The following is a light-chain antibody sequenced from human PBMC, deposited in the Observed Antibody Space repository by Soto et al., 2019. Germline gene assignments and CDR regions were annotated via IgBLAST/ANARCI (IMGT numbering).Light chain of an antibody. CDR2: EGS. V-gene: IGLV2-23*03. Sequence: QSVLTQPASVSGSPGQSITISCTGTSSDVGSYNLVSWYQQHPGKAPKLMIYEGSKRPSGVSSRFSGSKSGNTASLTISGLQVEDEADYYCCSYAGSSTFSYVFGTGTKVTVL. CDR3: CSYAGSSTFSYV. J-gene: IGLJ1*01. CDR1: SSDVGSYNL.